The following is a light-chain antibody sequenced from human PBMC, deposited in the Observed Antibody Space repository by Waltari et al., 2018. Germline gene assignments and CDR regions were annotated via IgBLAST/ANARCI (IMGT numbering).Light chain of an antibody. Sequence: DIQMTQSPSSLSASIGDRVTITCRAGQGIDTFLALYQQKPGKVPRLLIYSASILQRGVPSRFSGGGSGTDFTLTISSLQPEDVATYYCRKFDSAPWTFGQGTSVEIK. V-gene: IGKV1-27*01. CDR1: QGIDTF. J-gene: IGKJ1*01. CDR3: RKFDSAPWT. CDR2: SAS.